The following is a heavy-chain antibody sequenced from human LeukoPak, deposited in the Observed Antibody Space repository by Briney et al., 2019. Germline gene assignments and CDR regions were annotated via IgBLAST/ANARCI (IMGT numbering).Heavy chain of an antibody. CDR3: AKFVRVGTMVRENPFDY. Sequence: PGGSLRLSCAASGFTFSSYGMHWVRQAPGKGLEWVAFIRYDGSNKYYADSVKGRFTISRDNSKNTLYLQRNSLRAEDTAVYYCAKFVRVGTMVRENPFDYWGQGTLVTVSS. D-gene: IGHD3-10*01. CDR2: IRYDGSNK. J-gene: IGHJ4*02. CDR1: GFTFSSYG. V-gene: IGHV3-30*02.